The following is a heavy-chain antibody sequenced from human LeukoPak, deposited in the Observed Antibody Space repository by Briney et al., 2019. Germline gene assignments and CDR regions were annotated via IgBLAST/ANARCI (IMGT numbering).Heavy chain of an antibody. CDR2: IYHSGST. V-gene: IGHV4-38-2*02. Sequence: SETLSLTCTVSGYSISSGYYWGWIRQPPGKGLEWIGSIYHSGSTNYNPSLKSRVTISVDTSKNQFSLKLSSVTAADTAVYYCARHGPPRAGWGRKYYYMDVWGKGTTVTISS. D-gene: IGHD3-16*01. CDR1: GYSISSGYY. J-gene: IGHJ6*03. CDR3: ARHGPPRAGWGRKYYYMDV.